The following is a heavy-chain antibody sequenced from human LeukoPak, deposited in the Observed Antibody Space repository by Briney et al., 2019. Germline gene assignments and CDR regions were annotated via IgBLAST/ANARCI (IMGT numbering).Heavy chain of an antibody. J-gene: IGHJ4*02. V-gene: IGHV1-2*02. CDR3: ARDRYDILTGYEQALDY. Sequence: ASVKVSCKASGYTFTGYYMHWARQAPGQGLEWMGWINPNSGGTNYAQKFQGRVTMTRDTSISTAYMELSRLRSDDTAVYYCARDRYDILTGYEQALDYWGQGTLVTVSS. D-gene: IGHD3-9*01. CDR1: GYTFTGYY. CDR2: INPNSGGT.